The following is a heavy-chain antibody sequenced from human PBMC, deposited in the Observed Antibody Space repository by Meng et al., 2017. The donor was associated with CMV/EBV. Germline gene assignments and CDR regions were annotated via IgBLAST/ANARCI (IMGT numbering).Heavy chain of an antibody. J-gene: IGHJ6*02. V-gene: IGHV3-7*01. CDR1: GFTFSSYW. CDR2: IKQDGSEK. D-gene: IGHD1-26*01. Sequence: GGSLKISCAASGFTFSSYWMSWVRQAPGKGLEWVANIKQDGSEKYYVDSVKGRFTISRDNAKNSLYLQMNSLRAEDTAVYYCACGLYYYYGMDVWGQGTTVTVSS. CDR3: ACGLYYYYGMDV.